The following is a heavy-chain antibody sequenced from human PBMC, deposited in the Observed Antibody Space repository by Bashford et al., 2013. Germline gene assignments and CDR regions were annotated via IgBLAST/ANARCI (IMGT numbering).Heavy chain of an antibody. J-gene: IGHJ4*02. V-gene: IGHV3-48*01. D-gene: IGHD3-3*01. CDR2: ISSGSSAI. Sequence: VRQAPGKGLEWLSYISSGSSAIYYADSVKGRFTISRDNAKSSLYLQMNSLGAEDTALYYCARGHNDFWSGYLEYYFDYWGQGTLVTVSS. CDR3: ARGHNDFWSGYLEYYFDY.